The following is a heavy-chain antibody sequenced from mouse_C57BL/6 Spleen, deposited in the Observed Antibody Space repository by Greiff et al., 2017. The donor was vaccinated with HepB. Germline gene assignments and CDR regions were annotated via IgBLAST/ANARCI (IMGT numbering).Heavy chain of an antibody. CDR1: GYTFTSYW. CDR2: IDPSDSYT. V-gene: IGHV1-50*01. J-gene: IGHJ4*01. CDR3: ARRSPYDYDGVDY. D-gene: IGHD2-4*01. Sequence: QVQLQQPGAELVKPGASVKLSCKASGYTFTSYWMQWVKQRPGQGLEWIGEIDPSDSYTNYNQKFKGKATLTVDPSSSTAYMQLSSLTSEDSAVYYCARRSPYDYDGVDYWGQGTSVTVSS.